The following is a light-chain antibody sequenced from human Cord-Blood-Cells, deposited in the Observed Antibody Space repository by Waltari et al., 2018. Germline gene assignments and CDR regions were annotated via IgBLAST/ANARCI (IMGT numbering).Light chain of an antibody. CDR3: QAWDSSTVV. Sequence: SYELTQPPSVSVSPGQTASITCSGDKLGDKYACWYQQKPGQSPVLVIDKDSNRPSGIPERFSGSNSGNTATLTISGTQAMDEADYYCQAWDSSTVVFGGGTKLTIL. V-gene: IGLV3-1*01. J-gene: IGLJ2*01. CDR2: KDS. CDR1: KLGDKY.